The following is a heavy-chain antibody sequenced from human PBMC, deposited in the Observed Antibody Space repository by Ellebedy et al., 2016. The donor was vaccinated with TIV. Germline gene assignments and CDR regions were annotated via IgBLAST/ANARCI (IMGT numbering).Heavy chain of an antibody. D-gene: IGHD6-19*01. CDR3: AGYSSGWCLF. CDR1: GYTFTSYD. CDR2: ISTHNGDT. V-gene: IGHV1-18*01. Sequence: ASVKVSCXTSGYTFTSYDISWVRQAPGGGLEWMGWISTHNGDTNYAQKLQGRVTMTTDSSTSTVYMELRGLRSDDTATYFCAGYSSGWCLFWGQGTLVTVSS. J-gene: IGHJ4*02.